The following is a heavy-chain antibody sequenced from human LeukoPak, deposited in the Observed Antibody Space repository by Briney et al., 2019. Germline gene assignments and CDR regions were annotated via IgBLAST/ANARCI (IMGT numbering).Heavy chain of an antibody. V-gene: IGHV4-59*08. CDR1: GGSISSYY. Sequence: PSETLSLTCTVSGGSISSYYWNWIRQPPGKGLEWIGYIYYSGSTNYNPSLKSRVTISVDTSKNQFSLKLSSVTAADTAVYYCARHVVEMAPMDVWGQGTTVTVSS. CDR3: ARHVVEMAPMDV. J-gene: IGHJ6*02. CDR2: IYYSGST. D-gene: IGHD5-24*01.